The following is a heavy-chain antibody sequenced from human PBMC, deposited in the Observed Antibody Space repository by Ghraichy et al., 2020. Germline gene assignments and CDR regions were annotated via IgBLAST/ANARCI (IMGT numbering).Heavy chain of an antibody. Sequence: ASVKVSCKASGYTFTSYDINWVRQATGQGLEWMGWMNPNSGNTGYAQKFQGRVTMTRDTSISTAYMELSSLRSEDTAVYYCARNPPETGYFDPWGQGTPVTVSS. D-gene: IGHD5-12*01. CDR2: MNPNSGNT. V-gene: IGHV1-8*01. CDR1: GYTFTSYD. J-gene: IGHJ5*02. CDR3: ARNPPETGYFDP.